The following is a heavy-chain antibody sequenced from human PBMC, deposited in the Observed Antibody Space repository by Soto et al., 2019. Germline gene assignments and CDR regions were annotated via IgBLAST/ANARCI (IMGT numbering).Heavy chain of an antibody. CDR3: ARPNRGSSGWYGDDAFDS. CDR2: IYPGDSDT. J-gene: IGHJ3*02. V-gene: IGHV5-51*01. Sequence: PGESLKISCKGSGYSFTSYWIGWVRQMPGKGLEWMGIIYPGDSDTRYSPSFQGQVTISADKSISTAYLQWSSLKASDTAMYYCARPNRGSSGWYGDDAFDSWGQGTMVTVS. CDR1: GYSFTSYW. D-gene: IGHD6-19*01.